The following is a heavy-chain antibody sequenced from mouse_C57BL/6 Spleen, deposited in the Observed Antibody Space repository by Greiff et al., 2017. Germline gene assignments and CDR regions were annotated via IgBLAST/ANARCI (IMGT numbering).Heavy chain of an antibody. CDR3: ARDGDPDSSGYWFAY. CDR1: GFTFSSYA. J-gene: IGHJ3*01. V-gene: IGHV5-4*01. Sequence: EVQLVESGGGLVKPGGSLKLSCAASGFTFSSYAMSWVRQTPEKRLEWVATISDGGSYTSYPDNVKGRFTISRDNAKNNLYLQMSHLKSEDTAMYYCARDGDPDSSGYWFAYWGQGTLVTVSA. D-gene: IGHD3-2*02. CDR2: ISDGGSYT.